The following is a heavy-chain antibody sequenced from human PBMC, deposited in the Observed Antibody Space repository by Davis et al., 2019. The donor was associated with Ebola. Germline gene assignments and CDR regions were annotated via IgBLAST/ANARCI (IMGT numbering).Heavy chain of an antibody. CDR1: GYSFTSYG. CDR3: AREITIPSPETYYYYYGMDV. CDR2: ISAYNGNT. D-gene: IGHD3-3*01. J-gene: IGHJ6*04. V-gene: IGHV1-18*01. Sequence: GESLKISCKGSGYSFTSYGISWVRQAPGQGLEWMGWISAYNGNTNYAQKFQGRVTITADESTSTAYMELSSLRSEDTAVYYCAREITIPSPETYYYYYGMDVWGKGTTVTVSS.